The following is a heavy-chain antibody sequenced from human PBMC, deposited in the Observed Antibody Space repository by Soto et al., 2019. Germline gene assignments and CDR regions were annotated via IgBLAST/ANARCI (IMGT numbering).Heavy chain of an antibody. Sequence: GGSLRLSCAASGFTFSSYWMSWVRQAPGKGLEWVANIKQDGSEKYYVDSVKGRFTISRDNAKNSLYLQMNSLRAEDTAVYYCAREGGTYDFWSGFPTSHYYYGMDVWGQGTTVTV. CDR1: GFTFSSYW. V-gene: IGHV3-7*01. J-gene: IGHJ6*02. CDR3: AREGGTYDFWSGFPTSHYYYGMDV. D-gene: IGHD3-3*01. CDR2: IKQDGSEK.